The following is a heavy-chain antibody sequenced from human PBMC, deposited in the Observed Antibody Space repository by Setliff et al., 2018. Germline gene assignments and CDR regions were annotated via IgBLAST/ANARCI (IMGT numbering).Heavy chain of an antibody. CDR1: GGSIGPHY. J-gene: IGHJ4*02. V-gene: IGHV4-59*08. CDR3: ARGRAGHSGH. Sequence: PSETLSLTCTVSGGSIGPHYWSWIRQAPGKGLEFIGYVYHSGTAKYNPSLESRAAISVDSSKNQFSLKLSSVTAADTAVYYCARGRAGHSGHWGQGTLVTVSS. D-gene: IGHD6-19*01. CDR2: VYHSGTA.